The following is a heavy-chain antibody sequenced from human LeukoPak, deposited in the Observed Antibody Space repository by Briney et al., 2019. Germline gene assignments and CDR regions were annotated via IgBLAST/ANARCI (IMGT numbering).Heavy chain of an antibody. CDR1: GLTVTNAW. V-gene: IGHV3-15*07. Sequence: GALRLSCSASGLTVTNAWMNWVRQAPGEGLDWVGRIASKTDGGATDYAAPVKGRFTISRDDSKNTLNLQMNSLKTEDTAVYYCTTGIRGDWGQGTLVTVSS. CDR2: IASKTDGGAT. D-gene: IGHD3-10*01. J-gene: IGHJ4*02. CDR3: TTGIRGD.